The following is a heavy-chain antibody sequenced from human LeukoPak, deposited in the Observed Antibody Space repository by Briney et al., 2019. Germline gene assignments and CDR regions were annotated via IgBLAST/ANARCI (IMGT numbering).Heavy chain of an antibody. CDR2: INHSGST. CDR1: GGFLSHYY. Sequence: SETLSLTCAVYGGFLSHYYWSWIRQPPGKGLEWIGEINHSGSTNYNPSLKSRVTISVDMSKNQFSLELTSVTAADTAVYYCARGPASGSNFAWFDPWGQGTLVTVSS. V-gene: IGHV4-34*01. CDR3: ARGPASGSNFAWFDP. J-gene: IGHJ5*02. D-gene: IGHD3-10*01.